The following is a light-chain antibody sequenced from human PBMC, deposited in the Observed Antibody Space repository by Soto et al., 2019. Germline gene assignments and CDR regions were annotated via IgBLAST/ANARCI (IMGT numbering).Light chain of an antibody. CDR3: QQYDSSPWT. CDR2: GAS. Sequence: EIVLTQSPGTLSLSPGERATLSCRASQSVNRNYLAWLQQKPGQAPRLLIYGASSRATGIPDRFSGSGSGTDFTLTISRLEPEDFAVYFCQQYDSSPWTFGQGTKVEIK. V-gene: IGKV3-20*01. J-gene: IGKJ1*01. CDR1: QSVNRNY.